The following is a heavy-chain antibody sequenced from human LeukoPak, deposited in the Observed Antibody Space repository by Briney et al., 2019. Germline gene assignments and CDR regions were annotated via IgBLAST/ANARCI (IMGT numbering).Heavy chain of an antibody. D-gene: IGHD6-13*01. V-gene: IGHV1-2*02. CDR2: INPNSGDT. Sequence: ASVKVSCKASGDTFSVYYIHWVRQAPGQRLEWMGWINPNSGDTNYAQKFQGRVTMTRDTSISTAYMEVTRLRFDDTAVYYCARGPYTSSWAPYFDYWGQGTLVTVSS. J-gene: IGHJ4*02. CDR1: GDTFSVYY. CDR3: ARGPYTSSWAPYFDY.